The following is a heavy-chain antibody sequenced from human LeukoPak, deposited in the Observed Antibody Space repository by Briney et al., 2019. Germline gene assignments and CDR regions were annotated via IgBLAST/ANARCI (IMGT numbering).Heavy chain of an antibody. CDR1: GYSFTSYW. J-gene: IGHJ4*02. D-gene: IGHD2-8*01. Sequence: GESLKISCKGSGYSFTSYWIGWVRQMPGKGLEWMGIIYPGDSDTRYSPSFQGQVTISADKSISTAYLQWSSLKASDTAMYYCARGGAYCTNGVCYPYSSGWYEGQGYFDYWGQGILVTVSS. CDR2: IYPGDSDT. CDR3: ARGGAYCTNGVCYPYSSGWYEGQGYFDY. V-gene: IGHV5-51*01.